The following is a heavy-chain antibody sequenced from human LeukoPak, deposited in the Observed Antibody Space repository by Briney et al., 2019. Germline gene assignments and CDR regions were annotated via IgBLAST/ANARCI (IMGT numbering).Heavy chain of an antibody. CDR1: GGTFSSYA. CDR3: ATTLGYCSSTSCYENNWFDP. CDR2: IIPIFGIA. Sequence: ASVKVSCKASGGTFSSYAISRVREAPGQGLEWMGRIIPIFGIANYAQKFQGRVTITADKSTSTAYMELSSLRSEDTAVYYCATTLGYCSSTSCYENNWFDPWGQGTLVTVSS. D-gene: IGHD2-2*01. V-gene: IGHV1-69*04. J-gene: IGHJ5*02.